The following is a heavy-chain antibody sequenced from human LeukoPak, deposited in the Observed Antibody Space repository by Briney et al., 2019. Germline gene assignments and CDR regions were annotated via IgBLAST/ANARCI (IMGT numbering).Heavy chain of an antibody. CDR2: IYPGDSDS. V-gene: IGHV5-51*01. J-gene: IGHJ4*02. Sequence: GESLKISCKGSGYSFTSDWIAWVRQMPGKGLEWMGIIYPGDSDSRYSPSFEGQVTISADKSINTAYLRWSSLKASDTAMYYCARMTSDWYLDYWGQGTLVAVSS. CDR3: ARMTSDWYLDY. CDR1: GYSFTSDW. D-gene: IGHD6-19*01.